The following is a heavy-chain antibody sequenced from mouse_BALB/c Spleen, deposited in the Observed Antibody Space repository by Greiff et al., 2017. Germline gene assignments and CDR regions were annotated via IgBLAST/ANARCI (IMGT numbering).Heavy chain of an antibody. CDR1: GYSFTSYW. Sequence: EVQLVESGTVLARPGASVKMSCKASGYSFTSYWMHWVKQRPGQGLEWIGAIYPGNSDTSYNQKFKGKAKLTAVTSASTAYMELSSLTNEDSAVYYCTRSLRLPYYAMDYWGQGTSVTVSS. D-gene: IGHD1-2*01. V-gene: IGHV1-5*01. J-gene: IGHJ4*01. CDR2: IYPGNSDT. CDR3: TRSLRLPYYAMDY.